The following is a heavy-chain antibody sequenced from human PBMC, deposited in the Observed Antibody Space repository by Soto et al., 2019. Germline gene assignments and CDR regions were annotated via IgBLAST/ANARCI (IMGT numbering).Heavy chain of an antibody. CDR3: ARLVYTYGFNGVEYFHC. J-gene: IGHJ4*02. Sequence: EVQLVQSGAEVKKPGASLKISCKGSGYSFTRYWIGWVRQMPGKGLEWMGIIYPGDSDTRYSPSFQGQVTISADKSISTSYLQWSSLNASDTAMYYCARLVYTYGFNGVEYFHCWGQTTLVTVSS. CDR2: IYPGDSDT. D-gene: IGHD5-18*01. V-gene: IGHV5-51*01. CDR1: GYSFTRYW.